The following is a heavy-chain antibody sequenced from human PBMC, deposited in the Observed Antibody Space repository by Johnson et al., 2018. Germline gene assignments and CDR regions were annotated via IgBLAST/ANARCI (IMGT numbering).Heavy chain of an antibody. CDR1: GFTFSTYS. CDR2: ISSSSRII. V-gene: IGHV3-48*01. Sequence: EVQLVESGGGLVQPGGTLRLSCTASGFTFSTYSMNWVRQAPGKGLEWVSYISSSSRIIYYADSVTGRFTIARDNDKNSLYLQMNSLRAGDTAVYYCARAGDSSGWRACDIWGQGTMVTVSS. D-gene: IGHD6-19*01. CDR3: ARAGDSSGWRACDI. J-gene: IGHJ3*02.